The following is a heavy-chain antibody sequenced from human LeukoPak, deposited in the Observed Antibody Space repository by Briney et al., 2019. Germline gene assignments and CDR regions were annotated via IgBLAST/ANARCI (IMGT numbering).Heavy chain of an antibody. D-gene: IGHD3-10*01. CDR2: IYHSGST. CDR1: GYSISSGYY. CDR3: ARAMAGSGSYYKWVDY. Sequence: SETLSLTCTVSGYSISSGYYWGWIRQPPGKGLEWIGSIYHSGSTYYNPSLKSRVTISVDTSKNQFSLKLSSVTAADTAVYYCARAMAGSGSYYKWVDYWGQGTLVTASS. V-gene: IGHV4-38-2*02. J-gene: IGHJ4*02.